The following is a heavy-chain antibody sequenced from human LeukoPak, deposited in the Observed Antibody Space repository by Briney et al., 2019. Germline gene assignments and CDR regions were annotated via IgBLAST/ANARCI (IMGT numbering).Heavy chain of an antibody. CDR2: INPSGGST. D-gene: IGHD3-22*01. CDR1: GYTFTSYY. CDR3: ARVGDSSAGRSPGAFDI. V-gene: IGHV1-46*01. Sequence: APVKVSCKASGYTFTSYYMHWVRQARGQGLEWMGRINPSGGSTSYAQKFQGRVTMTRDTSTSTVYMELSSLRSEDTAVYHCARVGDSSAGRSPGAFDIWGQGTMVTVSS. J-gene: IGHJ3*02.